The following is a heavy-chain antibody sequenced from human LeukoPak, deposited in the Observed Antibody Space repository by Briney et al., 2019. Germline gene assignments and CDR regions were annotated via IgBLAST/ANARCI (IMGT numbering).Heavy chain of an antibody. CDR2: INPNSGDT. CDR1: GYTFTGYH. D-gene: IGHD3-22*01. Sequence: ASVKVSCKASGYTFTGYHMHWVRQAPGQGLEWMGRINPNSGDTNYAQKFQGRVTMTRDTSISTAYMELSRLRSDDTAVYYCARDQATSGFRFYYGMDVWGQGTTVTVSS. J-gene: IGHJ6*02. V-gene: IGHV1-2*06. CDR3: ARDQATSGFRFYYGMDV.